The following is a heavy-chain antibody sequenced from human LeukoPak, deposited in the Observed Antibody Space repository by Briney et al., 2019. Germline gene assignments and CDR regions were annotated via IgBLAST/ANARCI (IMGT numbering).Heavy chain of an antibody. V-gene: IGHV3-33*01. CDR3: ARDFCSTTSCYDY. CDR2: IWYDGSNR. CDR1: GFTFSSYG. Sequence: PGGSLRLSCAASGFTFSSYGMHWVRQAPGKGLEWVALIWYDGSNRYYADSVKGRFTISKDTSKNTLYLQMDGLRAEDTAVYYCARDFCSTTSCYDYWGQGTLVTVSS. D-gene: IGHD2-2*01. J-gene: IGHJ4*02.